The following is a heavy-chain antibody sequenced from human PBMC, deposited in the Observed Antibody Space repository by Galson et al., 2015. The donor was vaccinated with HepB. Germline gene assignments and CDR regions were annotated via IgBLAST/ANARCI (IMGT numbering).Heavy chain of an antibody. V-gene: IGHV3-21*01. J-gene: IGHJ4*02. Sequence: SLRLSCAASGFTFSSYSMNWVRQAPGKGLEWVSSISSSSSYIYYADSVKGRFTISRDNAKNSLYLQMNSLRAEDTAVYYCALTPCGGSCYLYPPTAGYWGQGTLVTVSS. CDR1: GFTFSSYS. CDR3: ALTPCGGSCYLYPPTAGY. CDR2: ISSSSSYI. D-gene: IGHD2-15*01.